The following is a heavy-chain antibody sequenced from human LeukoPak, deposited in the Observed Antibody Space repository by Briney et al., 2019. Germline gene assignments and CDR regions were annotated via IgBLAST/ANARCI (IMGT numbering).Heavy chain of an antibody. CDR1: GFTLSNYV. CDR2: VSGGGFDT. CDR3: TRRAGGNLYDLDN. Sequence: GSLRLSCVASGFTLSNYVMSWVRPAPGKGLEWVSGVSGGGFDTYYTDSVKGRFTISRDNSKNMVYLQMNSLRAEDTAVYYCTRRAGGNLYDLDNWGQGTLVTVSS. V-gene: IGHV3-23*01. D-gene: IGHD2-8*02. J-gene: IGHJ4*02.